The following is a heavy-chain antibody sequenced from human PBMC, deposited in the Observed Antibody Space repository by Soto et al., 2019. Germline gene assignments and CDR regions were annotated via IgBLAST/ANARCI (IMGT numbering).Heavy chain of an antibody. J-gene: IGHJ4*02. CDR3: ARDYDFTFDY. CDR2: IWYDGSNK. Sequence: QVQLVESGGGVVQPGRSLRLSCAASGFTFISYGMHWVRQAPGKGLEWVAVIWYDGSNKYFADSVKGRFTISRDKSKNTLFLQMNSLRAEDTAVYYCARDYDFTFDYWGQGTLVTVSS. CDR1: GFTFISYG. V-gene: IGHV3-33*01. D-gene: IGHD3-16*01.